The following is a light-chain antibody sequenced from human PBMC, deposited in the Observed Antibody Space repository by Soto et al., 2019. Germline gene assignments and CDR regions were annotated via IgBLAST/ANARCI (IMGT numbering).Light chain of an antibody. CDR3: CSYATSSTRVV. CDR1: SSDVGSYNL. CDR2: DVT. Sequence: QSALTQPASVSGSPGQSITISCTGTSSDVGSYNLVSWYQQRPGTAPKFIIYDVTKRPSGVSNRFSGSKSGNTASLTISGLQAEDEADYYCCSYATSSTRVVFGGGTKLTVL. V-gene: IGLV2-23*02. J-gene: IGLJ2*01.